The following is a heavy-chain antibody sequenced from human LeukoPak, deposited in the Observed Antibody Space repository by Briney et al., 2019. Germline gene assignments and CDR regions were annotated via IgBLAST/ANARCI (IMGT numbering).Heavy chain of an antibody. CDR3: ARVIYSSPWGAFDI. Sequence: ASVKVSCKASGYTFTSYGISWVRQAPGQGLEWMGWISAYNGNTNYAQKLQGRVTMTTDTSTSTAYMELRSLRSDDTAVYYCARVIYSSPWGAFDIWGQGTMVTVSS. J-gene: IGHJ3*02. CDR1: GYTFTSYG. D-gene: IGHD3-22*01. CDR2: ISAYNGNT. V-gene: IGHV1-18*01.